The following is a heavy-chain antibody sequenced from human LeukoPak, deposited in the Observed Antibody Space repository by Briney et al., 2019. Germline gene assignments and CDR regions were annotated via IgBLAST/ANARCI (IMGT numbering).Heavy chain of an antibody. Sequence: GGSLRLSCAASGFTFSSYSMNWVRQAPGKGLEWVSSISSSSSYIYYADSVKGRFTISRDNAKNSLYLQMNSLRAEDTAVYYCARVVPAAHYDFWSGHPPYFDYWGQGTLVTVSS. CDR1: GFTFSSYS. D-gene: IGHD3-3*01. J-gene: IGHJ4*02. CDR2: ISSSSSYI. V-gene: IGHV3-21*01. CDR3: ARVVPAAHYDFWSGHPPYFDY.